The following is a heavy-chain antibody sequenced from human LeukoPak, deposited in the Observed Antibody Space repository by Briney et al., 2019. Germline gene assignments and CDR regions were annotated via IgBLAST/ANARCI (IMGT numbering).Heavy chain of an antibody. CDR2: INPKSGDT. D-gene: IGHD1-26*01. CDR3: ATEDSRSGSYYDP. Sequence: ASVKVPCKASGYIFTDYRLHWVRQAPGQGLEWMGRINPKSGDTNYAQKFQGRVTMTSDTSITTAYMELRRLKSDDTAFYFCATEDSRSGSYYDPWGQGTLVTVSS. J-gene: IGHJ5*02. CDR1: GYIFTDYR. V-gene: IGHV1-2*06.